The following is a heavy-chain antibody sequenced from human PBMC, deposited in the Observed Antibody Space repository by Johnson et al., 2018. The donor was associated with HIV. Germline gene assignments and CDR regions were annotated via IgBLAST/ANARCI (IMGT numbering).Heavy chain of an antibody. V-gene: IGHV3-7*05. CDR1: GFTFSSYW. J-gene: IGHJ3*01. CDR3: AREVRAYSSGPDACDL. CDR2: IKQDGSEK. Sequence: VQLVESGGGLVQPGGSLRLSCAASGFTFSSYWMSWVRQAPGKGLEWVANIKQDGSEKYYVDSVKGRFTISRDNAKNSLYLQMNSLRAEDTAVYYCAREVRAYSSGPDACDLWGQGTMVSVSS. D-gene: IGHD6-25*01.